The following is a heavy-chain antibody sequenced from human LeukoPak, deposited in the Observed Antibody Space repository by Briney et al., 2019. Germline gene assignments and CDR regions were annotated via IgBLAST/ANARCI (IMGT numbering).Heavy chain of an antibody. J-gene: IGHJ4*02. CDR1: GGSFSGYY. Sequence: SETLSLTCAVYGGSFSGYYWSWIRQPPGKGLEWIGEINHSGSTNYNPSLKSRVTISVDTSKNQFSLKLSSVTAADTAVYYCARFIVTMNTAMVSVFDYWGQGTLVTVSS. D-gene: IGHD5-18*01. V-gene: IGHV4-34*01. CDR3: ARFIVTMNTAMVSVFDY. CDR2: INHSGST.